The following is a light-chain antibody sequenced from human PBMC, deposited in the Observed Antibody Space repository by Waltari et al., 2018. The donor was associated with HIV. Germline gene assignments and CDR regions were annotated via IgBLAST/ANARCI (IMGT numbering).Light chain of an antibody. CDR1: SNDIGPYNY. CDR3: SSYAGRGNLLL. V-gene: IGLV2-8*01. CDR2: EVN. J-gene: IGLJ6*01. Sequence: QSALTQPPAASGSPGQSVTISCTGTSNDIGPYNYVSWYQQHPDKAPRLLIYEVNKRPSGVPGRFSGSKSGNTASLTVSGLQAEDEADYYCSSYAGRGNLLLFGGGTKVTVL.